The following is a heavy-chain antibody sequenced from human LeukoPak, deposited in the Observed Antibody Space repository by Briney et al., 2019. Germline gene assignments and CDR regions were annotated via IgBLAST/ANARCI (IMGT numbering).Heavy chain of an antibody. D-gene: IGHD1-1*01. J-gene: IGHJ6*02. Sequence: RTSETLSLTCAVYGGSFSGYYWSWIRQPPGKGLEWIGEINHSGSTNYNPSLKSRVTISVDTSKNQFSLKLSSVTAADTAVYYCARTWNPRVQRYYYYGMDVWGQGTTVNVSS. CDR1: GGSFSGYY. CDR3: ARTWNPRVQRYYYYGMDV. V-gene: IGHV4-34*01. CDR2: INHSGST.